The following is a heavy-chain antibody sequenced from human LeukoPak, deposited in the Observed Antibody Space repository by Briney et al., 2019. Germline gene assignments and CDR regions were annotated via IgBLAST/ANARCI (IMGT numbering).Heavy chain of an antibody. V-gene: IGHV1-2*02. J-gene: IGHJ4*02. Sequence: ASVKVSCKASGYTFTGYYMHWVRQAPGQGLEWMGWINPNSGGTNYAQKFQGRVTMTRDTSISTAYMELSRLRSDDTAVYYCARARRGGYNLLDYWGQGTLVTVSS. CDR3: ARARRGGYNLLDY. CDR2: INPNSGGT. CDR1: GYTFTGYY. D-gene: IGHD5-24*01.